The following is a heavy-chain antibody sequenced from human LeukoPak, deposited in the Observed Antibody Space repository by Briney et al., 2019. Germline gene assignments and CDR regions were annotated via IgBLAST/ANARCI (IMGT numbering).Heavy chain of an antibody. CDR1: GFTFSNYW. D-gene: IGHD3-22*01. Sequence: GGSLRLSCAASGFTFSNYWMSWVRQAPGKGLEWVANIKQDGSEKYYVDSVKGRFTISRDNPRNTLYMQMNSLRAEDTALYYCAIMHPYYDGSGYWVQWGQGTLVTVSS. V-gene: IGHV3-7*03. CDR2: IKQDGSEK. J-gene: IGHJ4*02. CDR3: AIMHPYYDGSGYWVQ.